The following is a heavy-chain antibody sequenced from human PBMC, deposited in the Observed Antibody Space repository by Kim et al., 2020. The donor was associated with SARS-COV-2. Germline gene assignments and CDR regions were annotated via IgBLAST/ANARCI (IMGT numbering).Heavy chain of an antibody. CDR1: GFTFNTYA. Sequence: GGSLRLSCAASGFTFNTYAMSWVRQAPGKGLEWVSVIWASGGSTYYADSVKGRFTISRDTSKHTLYLQMNSLRVEDTAVYYCAQSVVASGGWHGGYYWG. CDR3: AQSVVASGGWHGGYY. J-gene: IGHJ4*01. CDR2: IWASGGST. V-gene: IGHV3-23*01. D-gene: IGHD2-15*01.